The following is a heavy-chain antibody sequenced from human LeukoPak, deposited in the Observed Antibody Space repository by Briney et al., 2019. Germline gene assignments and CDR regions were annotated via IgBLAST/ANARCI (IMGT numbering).Heavy chain of an antibody. J-gene: IGHJ5*02. CDR3: ARELLLWFGESLKTNWFDP. V-gene: IGHV3-48*01. D-gene: IGHD3-10*01. CDR1: GFTFSSYS. CDR2: ISSSSSTI. Sequence: GGSLRLSCAASGFTFSSYSMNWVRQAPGKGLEWVSYISSSSSTIYYADSVKGRFTISRDNAKNSLYLQMNSLRAEDTAVYYCARELLLWFGESLKTNWFDPWGQGTQVTVSS.